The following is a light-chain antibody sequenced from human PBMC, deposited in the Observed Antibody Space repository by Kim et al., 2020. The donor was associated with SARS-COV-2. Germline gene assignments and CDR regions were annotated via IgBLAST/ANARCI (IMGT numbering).Light chain of an antibody. CDR3: CSYAGTFTSL. CDR2: DVS. J-gene: IGLJ2*01. CDR1: SSDVDSYSY. V-gene: IGLV2-11*03. Sequence: GQAVSITCNGTSSDVDSYSYVSWYQQHPGKAAKVMIYDVSKGPSGVPARFSGCKSGNTASPTISGLQADDEADYYCCSYAGTFTSLFGGGTQLTVL.